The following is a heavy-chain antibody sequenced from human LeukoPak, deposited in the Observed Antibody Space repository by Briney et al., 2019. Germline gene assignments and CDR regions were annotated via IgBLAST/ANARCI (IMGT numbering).Heavy chain of an antibody. V-gene: IGHV3-7*01. CDR3: AREGVEDMRDAFDI. CDR1: GFTVSSNY. J-gene: IGHJ3*02. CDR2: IKQDGSEK. Sequence: PGGSLRLSCAASGFTVSSNYMSWVRQAPGKGLEWVANIKQDGSEKYYVDSVKGRFTISRDNAKNSLYLQMNSLRAEDTAVYYCAREGVEDMRDAFDIWGQGTMVTVSS. D-gene: IGHD1-1*01.